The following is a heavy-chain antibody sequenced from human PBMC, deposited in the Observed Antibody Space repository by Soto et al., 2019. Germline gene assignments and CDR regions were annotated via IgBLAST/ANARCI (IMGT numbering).Heavy chain of an antibody. CDR3: TRRFSTGGVAVSGTGRYFQH. D-gene: IGHD6-19*01. J-gene: IGHJ1*01. CDR2: ISGSGGSI. Sequence: EVQLLESGGGLVQPGGSLRLSCAASGFTFSSYGMSWVRQAPGKGPEWVSGISGSGGSIYYADSAKGRFTISRDNSKNTLYLQMNSLRVEDTAVYYCTRRFSTGGVAVSGTGRYFQHWGQGTLVTVSS. CDR1: GFTFSSYG. V-gene: IGHV3-23*01.